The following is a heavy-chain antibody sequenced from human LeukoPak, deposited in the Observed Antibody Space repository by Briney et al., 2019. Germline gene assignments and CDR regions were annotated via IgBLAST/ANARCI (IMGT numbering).Heavy chain of an antibody. CDR3: AKEHGGSSWYEDAFDI. CDR1: GFTSSSYT. Sequence: GGCLRLSCAASGFTSSSYTMSWVRQAPGERLEYVSSISSSGDVTFYADSVKGRFTISTDNSTNTLYLQMNSLRAEDTAVYYCAKEHGGSSWYEDAFDIWGQGTMVTVSS. D-gene: IGHD6-13*01. CDR2: ISSSGDVT. V-gene: IGHV3-23*01. J-gene: IGHJ3*02.